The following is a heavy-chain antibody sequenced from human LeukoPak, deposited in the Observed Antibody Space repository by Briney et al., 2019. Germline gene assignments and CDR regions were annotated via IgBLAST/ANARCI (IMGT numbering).Heavy chain of an antibody. D-gene: IGHD6-13*01. CDR3: ASSSWSRSNWFDP. CDR1: GFTVNSNC. J-gene: IGHJ5*02. V-gene: IGHV3-66*02. CDR2: IHSGGST. Sequence: PGGSLRLSRAASGFTVNSNCMTWVRQAPGKGLEWVSVIHSGGSTFYADFVKGRFTISRDNSKNTLYLQMNSLRTDDTAVYYCASSSWSRSNWFDPWGQGTLVTVSS.